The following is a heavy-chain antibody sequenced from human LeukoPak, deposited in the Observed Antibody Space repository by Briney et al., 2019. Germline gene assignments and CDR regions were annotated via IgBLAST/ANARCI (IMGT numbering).Heavy chain of an antibody. D-gene: IGHD3-16*02. CDR2: ISYDGSNK. CDR1: GFTFSSYG. Sequence: GRSLRLSCATSGFTFSSYGMHWVRQAPGKGLEWVAVISYDGSNKYYADSVKGRFTISRDNSKNTLYLQMNSLRAEDTAVYYCAKSRFGGVIVDFDYWGQGTLVTVSS. CDR3: AKSRFGGVIVDFDY. V-gene: IGHV3-30*18. J-gene: IGHJ4*02.